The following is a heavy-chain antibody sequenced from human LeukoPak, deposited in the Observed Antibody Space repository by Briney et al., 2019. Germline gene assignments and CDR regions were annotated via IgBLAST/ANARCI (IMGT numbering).Heavy chain of an antibody. Sequence: ASVKVSCKASGYTFTGYYMHWVRQAPGQGLEWMGWINPNSGGTNYAQKFQGRVTITADESTSTAYMELSSLRSEDTAVYYCARGVATIDYYYYMDVWGKGTTVTISS. V-gene: IGHV1-2*02. J-gene: IGHJ6*03. D-gene: IGHD5-12*01. CDR2: INPNSGGT. CDR3: ARGVATIDYYYYMDV. CDR1: GYTFTGYY.